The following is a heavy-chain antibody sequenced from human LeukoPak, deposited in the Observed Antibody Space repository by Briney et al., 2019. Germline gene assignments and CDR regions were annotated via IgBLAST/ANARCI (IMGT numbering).Heavy chain of an antibody. CDR2: IYSGGST. D-gene: IGHD1-26*01. J-gene: IGHJ4*02. V-gene: IGHV3-53*01. CDR1: GFTVSSNY. CDR3: TKDVQNDVGATDC. Sequence: GGSLRLSCAASGFTVSSNYMSWVRQAPGKGLEWVSVIYSGGSTYYADSVKGRFTISRDNSRNTLYLQMNSLRAEDTAIYYCTKDVQNDVGATDCWGQGTLVTVSS.